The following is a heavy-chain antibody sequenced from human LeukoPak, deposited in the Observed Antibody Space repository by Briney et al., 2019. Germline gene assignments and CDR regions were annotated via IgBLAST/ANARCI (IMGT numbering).Heavy chain of an antibody. CDR1: GFKFDDYA. D-gene: IGHD1-1*01. V-gene: IGHV3-9*01. J-gene: IGHJ4*02. CDR2: ISWNSNTI. CDR3: AKDIVGSAMTGIDY. Sequence: GGSLRLSCAASGFKFDDYAMQWVRQAPGKGLEWVSGISWNSNTIGYADSAKGRFTISRDNAKHSLYLQMNSLRPEDTALYYCAKDIVGSAMTGIDYWGQGTLVTVSS.